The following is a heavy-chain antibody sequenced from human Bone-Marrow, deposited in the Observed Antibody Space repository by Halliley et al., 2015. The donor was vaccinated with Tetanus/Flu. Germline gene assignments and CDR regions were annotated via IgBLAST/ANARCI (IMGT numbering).Heavy chain of an antibody. Sequence: SLRLSCAASGFTFSYYGMVWVRQAPGKGLEWVALISYDGTKIFYADSVKGRFTISRDNSKNTLYLEMNSLRIEDTAVHYCARANVESATILIDYWGQGTLVTVSS. CDR2: ISYDGTKI. V-gene: IGHV3-30*03. J-gene: IGHJ4*02. CDR1: GFTFSYYG. CDR3: ARANVESATILIDY. D-gene: IGHD6-25*01.